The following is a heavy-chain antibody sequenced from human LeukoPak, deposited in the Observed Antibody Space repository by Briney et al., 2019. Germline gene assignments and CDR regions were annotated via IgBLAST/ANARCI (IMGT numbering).Heavy chain of an antibody. CDR1: GFTFSSYA. CDR2: ICGSGGST. J-gene: IGHJ4*02. V-gene: IGHV3-23*01. CDR3: ASSSVYYDFWSPYNNFDY. D-gene: IGHD3-3*01. Sequence: PGGSLRLSCAASGFTFSSYAMSWVRQAPGKGREWVSAICGSGGSTYYADSVKGRFTISRDNSKNTLYLQMNSLRAEDTGVYYRASSSVYYDFWSPYNNFDYWGQGTLVTVSS.